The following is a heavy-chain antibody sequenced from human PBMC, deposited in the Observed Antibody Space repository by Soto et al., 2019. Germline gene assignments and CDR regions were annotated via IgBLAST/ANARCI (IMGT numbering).Heavy chain of an antibody. D-gene: IGHD6-19*01. Sequence: QVQLQQWGAGLLKPSETLSLTCAVYGGSFSGYYWSWIRQPPGKGLEWIGEINHSGSTNYNPSLKCRATISVDTAKNQFSLKLSSVTAADTAVYYCARGDVAGQWLVLFDYWGQGTLVTVSS. CDR2: INHSGST. V-gene: IGHV4-34*01. J-gene: IGHJ4*02. CDR3: ARGDVAGQWLVLFDY. CDR1: GGSFSGYY.